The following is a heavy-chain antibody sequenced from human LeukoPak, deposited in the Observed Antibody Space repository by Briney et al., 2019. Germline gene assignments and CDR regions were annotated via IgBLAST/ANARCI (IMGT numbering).Heavy chain of an antibody. D-gene: IGHD6-25*01. CDR3: ARRYSSGSLETYFDL. CDR1: GFTFTSYS. J-gene: IGHJ2*01. V-gene: IGHV3-21*01. CDR2: ISSSSTYI. Sequence: GGSLRLSCAASGFTFTSYSMNWVRQAPGKGLEWVSSISSSSTYIYYADSLKGRFTISRDNAKNSLYLQMNSLRAEDTAVYYCARRYSSGSLETYFDLWGRGTLATVSS.